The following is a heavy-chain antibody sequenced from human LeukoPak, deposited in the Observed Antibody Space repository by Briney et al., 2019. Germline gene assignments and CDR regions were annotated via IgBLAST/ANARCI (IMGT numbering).Heavy chain of an antibody. D-gene: IGHD3-22*01. CDR2: ISVSGGST. CDR1: GFTFSNYA. Sequence: GGSLRLSCAASGFTFSNYAMSWVRQAPGKGLEWVSIISVSGGSTYYADSVKGRFTISRDNSKNTLYLQMNSLRAKDTAVYYCAKGNYYFDSSGYFHFDYWGQGTLVTVSS. V-gene: IGHV3-23*01. J-gene: IGHJ4*02. CDR3: AKGNYYFDSSGYFHFDY.